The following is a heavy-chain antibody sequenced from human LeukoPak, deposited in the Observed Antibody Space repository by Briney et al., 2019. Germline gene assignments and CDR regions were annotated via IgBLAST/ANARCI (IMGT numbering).Heavy chain of an antibody. CDR1: GFTFSSFW. J-gene: IGHJ4*02. CDR3: ARGYSSGWRDFDY. D-gene: IGHD6-19*01. Sequence: GGSLRLSCAASGFTFSSFWMHWVRQAPGKGLVWVSRLNGDGRSTSYADSVKGRFTISRDNAKNTLYLQMNSLRAEDTAVYYCARGYSSGWRDFDYWGQGTLVTVSS. V-gene: IGHV3-74*01. CDR2: LNGDGRST.